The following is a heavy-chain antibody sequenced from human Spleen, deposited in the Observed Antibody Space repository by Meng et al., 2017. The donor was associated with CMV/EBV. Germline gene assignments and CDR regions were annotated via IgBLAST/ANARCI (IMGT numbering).Heavy chain of an antibody. CDR2: IYHSGST. D-gene: IGHD6-19*01. V-gene: IGHV4-4*02. CDR1: GGSISSSNW. Sequence: LPESGPGLLKPSWTLSLTVAGSGGSISSSNWWSWVRQPPGKGLEWIGEIYHSGSTNYNPSLKSRVTISVDKSKNQFSLKLSSVTAADTAVYYCASFPPPGKQWLVTDYWGQGTLVTVSS. J-gene: IGHJ4*02. CDR3: ASFPPPGKQWLVTDY.